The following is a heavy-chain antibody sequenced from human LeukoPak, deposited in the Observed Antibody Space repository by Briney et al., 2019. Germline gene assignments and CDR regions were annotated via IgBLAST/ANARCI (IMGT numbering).Heavy chain of an antibody. V-gene: IGHV4-34*01. Sequence: SETLSLTCAVYGGSFSGYYWSRIRQPPGKGLEWIGEINHSGSTNYNPSLKSRVTISVDTSKNQFSLKLSSVTAADTAVYYCARETYYDILTGYRPGAFDIWGQGTMVTVSS. CDR1: GGSFSGYY. CDR2: INHSGST. CDR3: ARETYYDILTGYRPGAFDI. D-gene: IGHD3-9*01. J-gene: IGHJ3*02.